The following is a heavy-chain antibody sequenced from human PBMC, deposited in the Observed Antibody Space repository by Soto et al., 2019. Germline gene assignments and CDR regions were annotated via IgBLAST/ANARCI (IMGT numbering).Heavy chain of an antibody. CDR1: GASVSSSTGYY. CDR2: VYYSGNS. D-gene: IGHD1-7*01. V-gene: IGHV4-31*03. J-gene: IGHJ4*02. Sequence: TLSLTCTVSGASVSSSTGYYWTWIRQLPGKGLEWIGYVYYSGNSYSNPSLRSRVTISVDTSKNDFSLRLTSVTDADTALYYCAREHGTKGVIDYWGQGTLVTVSS. CDR3: AREHGTKGVIDY.